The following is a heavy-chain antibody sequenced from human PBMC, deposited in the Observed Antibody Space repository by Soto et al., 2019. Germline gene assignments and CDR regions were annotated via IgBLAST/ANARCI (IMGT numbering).Heavy chain of an antibody. CDR3: ARPSSFTIFGVVTGDFQH. V-gene: IGHV5-10-1*01. CDR2: IDPSDSYT. J-gene: IGHJ1*01. CDR1: GYSFTNYW. D-gene: IGHD3-3*01. Sequence: GESLKISCKGSGYSFTNYWINWVRQMPGKGLEWMGRIDPSDSYTNYSPSFQGHVTISADKSISTAFLQWSSLKASDTAMYYCARPSSFTIFGVVTGDFQHWGQGTLVTSPQ.